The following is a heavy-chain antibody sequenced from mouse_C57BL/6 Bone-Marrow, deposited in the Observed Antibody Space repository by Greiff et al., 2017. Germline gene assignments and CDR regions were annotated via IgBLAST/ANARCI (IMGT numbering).Heavy chain of an antibody. V-gene: IGHV8-12*01. Sequence: VMLVESGPGILQSSQTLSLTCSFSGFSLSTSGMGVSWIRQPSGKGLEWLAHIYWDDDKRYNPSLKSRRTISKDTSRNQVFLKITSVDTADATTYYGGRRPCDPRGYVDVWGTGTTVTVSS. CDR1: GFSLSTSGMG. CDR3: GRRPCDPRGYVDV. CDR2: IYWDDDK. J-gene: IGHJ1*03.